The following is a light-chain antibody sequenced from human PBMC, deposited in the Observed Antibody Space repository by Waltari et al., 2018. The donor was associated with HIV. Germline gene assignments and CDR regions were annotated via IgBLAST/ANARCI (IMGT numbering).Light chain of an antibody. CDR1: SSDVGRYNY. CDR2: EVR. J-gene: IGLJ1*01. Sequence: QSALTQPASVSGSPGQSITISCTGTSSDVGRYNYVSWYQQHPGKAPKLIIYEVRNRPAGVSNRFSASKSGNMATLTIYGLQPDDEADYHCCSFGGSNTKVFGTGTKVTVL. V-gene: IGLV2-14*01. CDR3: CSFGGSNTKV.